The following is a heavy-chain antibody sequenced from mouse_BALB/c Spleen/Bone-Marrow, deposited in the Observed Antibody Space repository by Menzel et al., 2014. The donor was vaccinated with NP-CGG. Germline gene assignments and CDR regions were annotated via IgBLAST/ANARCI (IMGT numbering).Heavy chain of an antibody. Sequence: QVQLQQSGAELVRPGTSVKVSCKASGYAFTNYLIEWVKQRPVQGLEWIGVISTGSGGANYNAKFKGKATLTADKSSSTAYMQLSSLTSDDSAVYFCAREWTARAVDYWGQGTTLTVSS. CDR2: ISTGSGGA. J-gene: IGHJ2*01. V-gene: IGHV1-54*01. CDR1: GYAFTNYL. D-gene: IGHD3-2*01. CDR3: AREWTARAVDY.